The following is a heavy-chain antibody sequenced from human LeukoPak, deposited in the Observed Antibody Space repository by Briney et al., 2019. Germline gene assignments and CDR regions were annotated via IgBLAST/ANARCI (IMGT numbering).Heavy chain of an antibody. CDR1: GGTFSSYA. D-gene: IGHD4-17*01. CDR3: ARGDPTVTTRW. J-gene: IGHJ4*02. CDR2: IIPIFGTA. V-gene: IGHV1-69*05. Sequence: EASVKVSCKASGGTFSSYAISWVRQAPGQGLEWMGGIIPIFGTANYAQKFQGRVTITTDESTSTAYMELSSLRSEDTAVYYCARGDPTVTTRWWGQGTLAIVSS.